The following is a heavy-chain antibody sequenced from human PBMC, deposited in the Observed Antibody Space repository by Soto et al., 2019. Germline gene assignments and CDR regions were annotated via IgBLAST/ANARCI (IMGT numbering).Heavy chain of an antibody. D-gene: IGHD3-9*01. Sequence: PSETLSLTCTVSGGSISSGGYYWSWIRQHPGKGLEWIGYIYYSGSTYYNPSLKSRVTISVDTSKNQFSLKLSSVTAADTAVYYCASLRTYDILTGYNWFDPWGQGTLVTVS. CDR1: GGSISSGGYY. V-gene: IGHV4-31*03. J-gene: IGHJ5*02. CDR2: IYYSGST. CDR3: ASLRTYDILTGYNWFDP.